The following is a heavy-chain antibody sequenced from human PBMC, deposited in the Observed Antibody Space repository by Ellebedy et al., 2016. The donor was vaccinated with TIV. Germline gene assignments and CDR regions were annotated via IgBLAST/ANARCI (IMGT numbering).Heavy chain of an antibody. CDR3: AREGCSGGSCYSDFWFDP. CDR1: GGTFSSYA. J-gene: IGHJ5*02. V-gene: IGHV1-69*06. CDR2: IIPIFGTA. Sequence: SVKVSCXASGGTFSSYAISWVRQAPGQGLEWMGGIIPIFGTANYAQKFQGRVTITADKSTSTAYMELSSLRSEDTAVYYCAREGCSGGSCYSDFWFDPWGQGTLVTVSS. D-gene: IGHD2-15*01.